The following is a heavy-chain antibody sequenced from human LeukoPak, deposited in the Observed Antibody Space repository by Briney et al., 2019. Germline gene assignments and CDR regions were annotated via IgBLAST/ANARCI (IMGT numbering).Heavy chain of an antibody. CDR1: GFTFSSYS. J-gene: IGHJ4*02. Sequence: GGSLRLSCAASGFTFSSYSMNWVRQAPGKGLEWVSGISPGGPTYYADSVKGRLTISRDDSKNTLYLQMKNLRAEDTAVYYCAKDGAWLRFDDWGQGILVSVSS. CDR2: ISPGGPT. CDR3: AKDGAWLRFDD. V-gene: IGHV3-23*01. D-gene: IGHD5-12*01.